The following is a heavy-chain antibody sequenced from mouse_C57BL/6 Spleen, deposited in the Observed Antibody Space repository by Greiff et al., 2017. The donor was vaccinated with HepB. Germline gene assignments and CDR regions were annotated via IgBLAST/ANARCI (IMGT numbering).Heavy chain of an antibody. J-gene: IGHJ4*01. Sequence: EVKLVESGGGLVKPGGSLKLSCAASGFTFSSYAMSWVRQTPEKRLEWVATISDGGSYTYYPDNVKGRFTISRDNAKNNLYLQMSHLKSEDTAMYYCAREWLLLYAMDYWGQGTSVTVSS. CDR2: ISDGGSYT. D-gene: IGHD2-3*01. CDR3: AREWLLLYAMDY. CDR1: GFTFSSYA. V-gene: IGHV5-4*01.